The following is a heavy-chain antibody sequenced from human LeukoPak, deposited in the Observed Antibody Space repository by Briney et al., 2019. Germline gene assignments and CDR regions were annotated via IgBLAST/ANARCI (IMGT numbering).Heavy chain of an antibody. Sequence: GGSLTLSCTASGFPFNRFAMSWVRQAPGQGLAWVSAISGGGDAHYADSVKGRFTISRDNSKNTLFLHMSNLTADDTALYYCAKEGITGADSWGQGTLVSVFS. CDR1: GFPFNRFA. CDR3: AKEGITGADS. CDR2: ISGGGDA. V-gene: IGHV3-23*01. J-gene: IGHJ4*02.